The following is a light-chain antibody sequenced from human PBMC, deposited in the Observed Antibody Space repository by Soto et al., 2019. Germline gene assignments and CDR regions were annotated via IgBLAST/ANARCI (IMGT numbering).Light chain of an antibody. CDR3: GSYSSSSTVVL. V-gene: IGLV2-18*02. CDR2: GVS. CDR1: SSDVGGYNR. J-gene: IGLJ2*01. Sequence: QSALTQPPSVSGSPGQSVTISCTGTSSDVGGYNRVSWYQQPPGTAPKLIIYGVSNRPSGVPDRFSGSKSGNTASLTISGLQAEDEADYFCGSYSSSSTVVLFGGGTKVTVL.